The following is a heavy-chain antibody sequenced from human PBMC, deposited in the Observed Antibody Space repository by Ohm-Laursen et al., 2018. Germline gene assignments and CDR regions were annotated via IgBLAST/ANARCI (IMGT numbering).Heavy chain of an antibody. CDR3: AGDSLAVDY. CDR1: GGSINNYY. J-gene: IGHJ4*02. V-gene: IGHV4-59*01. CDR2: ISDSGST. Sequence: SETLSLTYTVSGGSINNYYWNWIRQPPGKGLEWIGYISDSGSTYYNPSLKSRVTISVDTSKNQFSLRLTSVTAADTAIYYCAGDSLAVDYWGQGTRVTVSS.